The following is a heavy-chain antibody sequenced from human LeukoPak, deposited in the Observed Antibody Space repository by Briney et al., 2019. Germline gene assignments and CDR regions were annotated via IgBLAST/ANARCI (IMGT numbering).Heavy chain of an antibody. J-gene: IGHJ4*02. CDR1: GFTFSSFA. Sequence: GGSLRLSCAASGFTFSSFAMDWVRQAPGKGLELVATISGSGGSTYYADSVKGRFTITRDNSKNTLYLQMNSLRAEDTAVYFCAKEGIAATGTYWGQGTMVTVSS. CDR2: ISGSGGST. CDR3: AKEGIAATGTY. D-gene: IGHD6-13*01. V-gene: IGHV3-23*01.